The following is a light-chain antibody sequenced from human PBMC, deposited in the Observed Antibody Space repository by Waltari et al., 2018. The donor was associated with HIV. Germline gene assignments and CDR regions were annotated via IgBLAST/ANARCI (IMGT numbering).Light chain of an antibody. V-gene: IGLV2-11*01. J-gene: IGLJ2*01. Sequence: QSALTQPASVAGSPGQSITISCTGTSSDIGGYDYVSWYQQHPGKAPKLMIFDVNKRPSGVPARFSGSKAGHTVSLTISELQADDEADYYCCSYAGSYTEIFGGGTKLTVL. CDR1: SSDIGGYDY. CDR2: DVN. CDR3: CSYAGSYTEI.